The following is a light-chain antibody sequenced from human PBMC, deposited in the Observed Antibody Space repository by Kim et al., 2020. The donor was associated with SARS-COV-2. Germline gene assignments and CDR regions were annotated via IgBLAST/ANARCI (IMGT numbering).Light chain of an antibody. V-gene: IGKV3-11*01. Sequence: SLSPGERATLSCRASESISDFLAWYQQRPGQPPRLLIFDASTRATDIPARFSGRGSGTDFTLTISRLEPEDFAVYFCQQRAGWPLTFGGGTKLEI. J-gene: IGKJ4*01. CDR3: QQRAGWPLT. CDR1: ESISDF. CDR2: DAS.